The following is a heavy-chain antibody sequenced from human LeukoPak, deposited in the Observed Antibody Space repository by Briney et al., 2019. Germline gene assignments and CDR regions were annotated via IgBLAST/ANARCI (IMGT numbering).Heavy chain of an antibody. CDR1: GGSFSGYC. Sequence: SETLSLTCAVYGGSFSGYCWSWIHHPPGKGLGWIGEINHSGSTNYNPSLKSRVTISVDTSKNQFSLKLSSVTAADTAVYYCARNYYGSGSYGYYYYMDVWGKGTTVTISS. V-gene: IGHV4-34*01. D-gene: IGHD3-10*01. J-gene: IGHJ6*03. CDR2: INHSGST. CDR3: ARNYYGSGSYGYYYYMDV.